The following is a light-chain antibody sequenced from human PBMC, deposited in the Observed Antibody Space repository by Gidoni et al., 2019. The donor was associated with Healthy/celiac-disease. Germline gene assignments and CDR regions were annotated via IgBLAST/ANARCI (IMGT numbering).Light chain of an antibody. V-gene: IGKV2-40*01. CDR2: TLS. CDR1: QSHLDTDDGNTY. CDR3: MQRIAFPFT. Sequence: EMGMSKTPLALPGTPGEPASISCRSSQSHLDTDDGNTYLDWYLQKPGQSPQLLIYTLSYRASGVPDRFCGSGSGTDFTLKISSVEAEAVGVYSCMQRIAFPFTFGPGTKVNIK. J-gene: IGKJ3*01.